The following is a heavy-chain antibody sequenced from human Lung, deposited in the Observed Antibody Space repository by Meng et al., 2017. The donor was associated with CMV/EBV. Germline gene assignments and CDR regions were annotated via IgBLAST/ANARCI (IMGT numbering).Heavy chain of an antibody. CDR1: GFTFRNCA. J-gene: IGHJ4*02. CDR3: AKGENYFDSSGLDY. CDR2: ISGGGDNT. D-gene: IGHD3-22*01. Sequence: GGSLRLSCTGSGFTFRNCAMSWVRQAPGKGLEFVSSISGGGDNTYYTDSVKGRFIISRDNSKNTLYLQMDSLRAEDTALYYCAKGENYFDSSGLDYWGQGSQVXVSS. V-gene: IGHV3-23*01.